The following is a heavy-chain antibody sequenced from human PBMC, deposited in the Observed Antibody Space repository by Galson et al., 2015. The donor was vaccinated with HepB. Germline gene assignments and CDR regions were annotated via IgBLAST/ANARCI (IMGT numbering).Heavy chain of an antibody. CDR2: IKEDGSEK. D-gene: IGHD3-10*01. CDR1: EFILSMYW. V-gene: IGHV3-7*05. Sequence: SLRLSCAASEFILSMYWMNWVRQAPGKGLEWVANIKEDGSEKNYVDSVKGRFTISRDNAKNSLYLQMNSLRAEDTAVYYCARVKRGEWYSFYYYGMDVWGRGTRSPSP. J-gene: IGHJ6*02. CDR3: ARVKRGEWYSFYYYGMDV.